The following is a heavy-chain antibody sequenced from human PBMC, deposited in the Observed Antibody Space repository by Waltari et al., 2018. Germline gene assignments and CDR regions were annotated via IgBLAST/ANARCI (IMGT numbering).Heavy chain of an antibody. Sequence: QVQLVQSGAEVKKPGSSVKVSCKASGGTFSSYAISWVRQAPGQGLEWMGGIIPIFGTANYAQKFQGRVTISRDNSKNTLYLQMNSLRAEDTAVYYCARGKWFDPWGQGTLVTVSS. CDR3: ARGKWFDP. CDR1: GGTFSSYA. V-gene: IGHV1-69*05. CDR2: IIPIFGTA. J-gene: IGHJ5*02.